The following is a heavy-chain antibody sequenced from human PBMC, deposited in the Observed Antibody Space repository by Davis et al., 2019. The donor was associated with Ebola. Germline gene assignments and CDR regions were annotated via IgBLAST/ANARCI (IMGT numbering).Heavy chain of an antibody. J-gene: IGHJ6*04. CDR3: VRGMGLDNFWSDYYIAGDV. D-gene: IGHD3-3*01. V-gene: IGHV4-4*07. CDR2: IYTTGST. Sequence: SETLSLTCTVSGGSISSYYWSWIRQPAGKGLEWIGRIYTTGSTNYNPSLKSRVTMSVDTSKNQFSLKLYSVTAADTAVYYCVRGMGLDNFWSDYYIAGDVWGNGTTVTVSS. CDR1: GGSISSYY.